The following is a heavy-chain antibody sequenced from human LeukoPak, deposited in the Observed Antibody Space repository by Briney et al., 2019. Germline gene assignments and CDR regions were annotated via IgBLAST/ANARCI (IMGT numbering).Heavy chain of an antibody. D-gene: IGHD6-19*01. CDR3: ASAPHGSGWENDAFDI. Sequence: GASVKVSCKASGYNFTGYYLHWVRQAPGQGLEWMGWINPNSGGTNYAQKFQGRVTMTRDTSISTAYMEVSRLRSDDTAVYYCASAPHGSGWENDAFDIWGQGTMVTVSS. J-gene: IGHJ3*02. V-gene: IGHV1-2*02. CDR2: INPNSGGT. CDR1: GYNFTGYY.